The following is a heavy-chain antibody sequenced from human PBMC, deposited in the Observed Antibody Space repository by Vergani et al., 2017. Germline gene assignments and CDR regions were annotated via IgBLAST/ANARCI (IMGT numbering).Heavy chain of an antibody. D-gene: IGHD2-2*01. CDR2: VCTAGDP. CDR3: ARDGEVFKTYPGGSIVVPAAIDY. Sequence: EVQLVESGGGLVQPGGSLRLSCAASGFTFSSYDMHWVRQATGKGLEWVSAVCTAGDPYSPGPVKGRFTISIENAKNSLYREMNSLRAGDTAVYYCARDGEVFKTYPGGSIVVPAAIDYWGQGTLVTVSS. V-gene: IGHV3-13*05. CDR1: GFTFSSYD. J-gene: IGHJ4*02.